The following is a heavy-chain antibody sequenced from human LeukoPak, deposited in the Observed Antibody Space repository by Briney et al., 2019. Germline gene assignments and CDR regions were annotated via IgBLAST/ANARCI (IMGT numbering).Heavy chain of an antibody. V-gene: IGHV3-23*01. Sequence: SGGSLRLSCAASGFTFSSYAMSWVRQAPGKGLEWVSSISGSGGRTHYADSVRGRFTIFRDNSKNTLYLQMNSLRAEDTAVYYCAKDLRRVSTYGSGSHDYWGQGTLVTVSS. D-gene: IGHD3-10*01. CDR3: AKDLRRVSTYGSGSHDY. CDR2: ISGSGGRT. CDR1: GFTFSSYA. J-gene: IGHJ4*02.